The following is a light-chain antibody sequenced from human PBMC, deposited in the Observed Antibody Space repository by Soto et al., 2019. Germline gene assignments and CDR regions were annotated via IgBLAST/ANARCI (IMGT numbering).Light chain of an antibody. CDR1: SSNIGSNN. CDR2: SNN. J-gene: IGLJ3*02. V-gene: IGLV1-44*01. CDR3: AAWDDSLNGWV. Sequence: QSVMTQPPSASGTPGQRVTISCSGSSSNIGSNNVNWYQQLPGMAPKLLIHSNNQRPSGVRARLSGSKSGTPASLAISGLQSEDEADYCCAAWDDSLNGWVFGGVTKVTVL.